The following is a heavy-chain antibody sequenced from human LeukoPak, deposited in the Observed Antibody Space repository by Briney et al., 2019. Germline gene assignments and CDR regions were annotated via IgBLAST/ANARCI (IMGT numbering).Heavy chain of an antibody. CDR2: ISGSGGRT. D-gene: IGHD3-22*01. CDR1: GITLSNYG. CDR3: AKRGVVIRVILVGFHKEAYYFDS. J-gene: IGHJ4*02. Sequence: GGSLRLSCAVSGITLSNYGMSWVGLAPGEGLEWVAGISGSGGRTNYADSVKGRFTISRDNAKNTLYLQMNSLRAEDTAVYFCAKRGVVIRVILVGFHKEAYYFDSWGRGALVTVSS. V-gene: IGHV3-23*01.